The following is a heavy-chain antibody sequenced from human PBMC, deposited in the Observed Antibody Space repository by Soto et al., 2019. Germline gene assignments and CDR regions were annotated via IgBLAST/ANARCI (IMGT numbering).Heavy chain of an antibody. Sequence: SETLSLTCAVYGGSFSGYYWSWIRQPPGKGLEWIGEINHSGSTNYNPSLKSRVTTSVDTSKNQFSLKLSSVTAADTAVYYCARGLTQQLVRVNWFDPWGQGTLVTVSS. J-gene: IGHJ5*02. CDR2: INHSGST. CDR1: GGSFSGYY. V-gene: IGHV4-34*01. D-gene: IGHD6-13*01. CDR3: ARGLTQQLVRVNWFDP.